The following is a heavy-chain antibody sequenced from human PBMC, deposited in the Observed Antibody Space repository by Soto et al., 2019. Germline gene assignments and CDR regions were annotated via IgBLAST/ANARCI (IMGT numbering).Heavy chain of an antibody. CDR2: ISGSGGVT. V-gene: IGHV3-23*01. CDR1: GLTFSSHA. Sequence: GGSLRLSCAASGLTFSSHAMSWVRQAPGKGLQWVSAISGSGGVTYYADSVKGRFTISGDNSKNTLYLQMNSLRAEDTAVYYCAKDLGSIGMDVWGQGTTVTSP. CDR3: AKDLGSIGMDV. J-gene: IGHJ6*02. D-gene: IGHD6-6*01.